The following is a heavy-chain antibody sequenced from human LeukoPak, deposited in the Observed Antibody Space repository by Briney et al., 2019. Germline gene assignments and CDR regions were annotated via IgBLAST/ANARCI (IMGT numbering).Heavy chain of an antibody. CDR2: ITGSGGST. Sequence: PGGSLRLSCAASGFTFSSYAMNWVRQAPGRGLEWVSSITGSGGSTYYADSVKGRFTISRDNSKNTLYLQMNSLRAEDTAVYYCTKTGDGVRFLEWLTDYWGQGTLVTVSS. CDR3: TKTGDGVRFLEWLTDY. D-gene: IGHD3-3*01. V-gene: IGHV3-23*01. CDR1: GFTFSSYA. J-gene: IGHJ4*02.